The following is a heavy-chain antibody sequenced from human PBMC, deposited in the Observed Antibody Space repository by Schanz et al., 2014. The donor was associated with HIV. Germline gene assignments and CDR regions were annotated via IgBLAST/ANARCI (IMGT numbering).Heavy chain of an antibody. D-gene: IGHD1-1*01. Sequence: QVQLVESGGGVVQPGRSLRLSCAASGFTFSSYGMHWVRQAPGKGLEWVAVISYDGSNKYYADSVKGRFTISRDISKNTLFLQMNSLRAEDTAVYYCAKRRDSGYAYFDYWGQGTLVTVSS. CDR2: ISYDGSNK. CDR3: AKRRDSGYAYFDY. V-gene: IGHV3-30*18. CDR1: GFTFSSYG. J-gene: IGHJ4*02.